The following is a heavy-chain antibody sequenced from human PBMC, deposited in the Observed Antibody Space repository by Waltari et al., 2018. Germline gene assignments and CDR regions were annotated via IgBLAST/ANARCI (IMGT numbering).Heavy chain of an antibody. D-gene: IGHD6-13*01. CDR3: ARHIAGSDY. CDR2: IDPSDSYV. J-gene: IGHJ4*02. Sequence: EVQLVQSGAEVKEPGESLRISCQGSGYSFTRHRINRVRQMPGKGLEWMGTIDPSDSYVSYSPSFQGLVNISVDKSISTAYLQWSSLRASDTAVYYCARHIAGSDYWGQGTLVTVS. V-gene: IGHV5-10-1*03. CDR1: GYSFTRHR.